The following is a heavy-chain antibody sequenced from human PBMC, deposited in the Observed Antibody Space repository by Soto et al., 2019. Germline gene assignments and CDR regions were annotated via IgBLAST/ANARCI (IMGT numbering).Heavy chain of an antibody. CDR1: GESLSGYY. CDR3: AWVADSFGNLDY. D-gene: IGHD3-3*01. J-gene: IGHJ4*02. CDR2: INHSGNT. V-gene: IGHV4-34*01. Sequence: TLSLTCVAYGESLSGYYWSWIRQPPGKVLEWIGEINHSGNTNYYPSLKRRVTISVDTSKNQFSLKLSSVTAALTAVYYCAWVADSFGNLDYWGQGAMVSVSS.